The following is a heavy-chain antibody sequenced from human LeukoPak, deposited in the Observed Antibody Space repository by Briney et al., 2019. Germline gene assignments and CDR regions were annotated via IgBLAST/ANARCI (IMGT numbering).Heavy chain of an antibody. J-gene: IGHJ4*02. CDR2: VDSSGSYT. CDR3: AKITTVTENFDH. Sequence: GGSQRLSCAASGFAFGNYAMGWVRQAPGKGLEWVSSVDSSGSYTPSADSVKGRFTISRDNSENKVYLQMNSQRAEDTAVYSCAKITTVTENFDHWGQGTLVTVSS. CDR1: GFAFGNYA. D-gene: IGHD4-17*01. V-gene: IGHV3-23*01.